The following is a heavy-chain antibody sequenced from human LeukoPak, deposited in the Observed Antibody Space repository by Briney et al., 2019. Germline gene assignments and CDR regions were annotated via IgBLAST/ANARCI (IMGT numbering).Heavy chain of an antibody. CDR2: ISSSSSTI. J-gene: IGHJ4*02. CDR3: VRGVRSFDY. D-gene: IGHD3-10*01. CDR1: GFTFSSYS. Sequence: GGSLRLSCAASGFTFSSYSMNWVRQAPGKGLEWVSYISSSSSTIYYADSVKGRFTISRDNAKNSLYLQMNSLRAEDTAVYYCVRGVRSFDYWGQGTLVTVSS. V-gene: IGHV3-48*01.